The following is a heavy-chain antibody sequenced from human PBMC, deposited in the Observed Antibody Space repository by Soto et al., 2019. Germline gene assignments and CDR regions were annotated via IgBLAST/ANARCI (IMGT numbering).Heavy chain of an antibody. CDR2: ISGSGGST. V-gene: IGHV3-23*01. D-gene: IGHD5-18*01. CDR1: GFTFSSYA. Sequence: GGSLRLSCAASGFTFSSYAMSWVRQAPGKGLEWVSAISGSGGSTYYADSVKGRFTISRDNSKNTLYLQMNSLRAEDTAVYYCAKDRGGYSYGYGPWDYWGQGTLVTVSP. J-gene: IGHJ4*02. CDR3: AKDRGGYSYGYGPWDY.